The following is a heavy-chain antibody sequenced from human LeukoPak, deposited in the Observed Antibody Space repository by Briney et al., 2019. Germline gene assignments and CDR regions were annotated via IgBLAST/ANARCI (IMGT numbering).Heavy chain of an antibody. Sequence: GGSLRLSCAASGFTFSSYAMSWVRQAPGKGLEWVSAISGSGGSTYYADSVKGRFTISRDNSKNTLYLQMNSLRAEDTAVYYCAKYTPTVTTQRGYFDYWGRGTLVTVSS. J-gene: IGHJ4*02. D-gene: IGHD4-17*01. CDR2: ISGSGGST. V-gene: IGHV3-23*01. CDR1: GFTFSSYA. CDR3: AKYTPTVTTQRGYFDY.